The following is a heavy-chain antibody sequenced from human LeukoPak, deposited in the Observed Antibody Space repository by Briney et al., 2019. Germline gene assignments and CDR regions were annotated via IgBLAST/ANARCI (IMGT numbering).Heavy chain of an antibody. V-gene: IGHV4-59*08. CDR3: AGHHPRNTVDF. J-gene: IGHJ4*02. D-gene: IGHD2/OR15-2a*01. Sequence: SQTLSLTCTVSGGSISSYHWSWIRHPPGKGLVWIAYISDIGSINYNPSLKGRVTISIDTSKNQFSLKLSSVTAADTAVYCCAGHHPRNTVDFWGQGTLVTVSS. CDR1: GGSISSYH. CDR2: ISDIGSI.